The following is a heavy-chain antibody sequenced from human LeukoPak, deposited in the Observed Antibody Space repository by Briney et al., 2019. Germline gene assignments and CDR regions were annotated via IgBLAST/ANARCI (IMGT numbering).Heavy chain of an antibody. CDR2: ISWNSGSI. CDR3: AKDSNYDSSGYVDY. CDR1: GFTFDDYA. Sequence: GGSLRLSCAASGFTFDDYAMHWVRHAPGKGLEWVSGISWNSGSIGYADSVKGRFTISRDNAKNSLYLQMNSLRAEDTALYYCAKDSNYDSSGYVDYWGQGTLVTVSS. D-gene: IGHD3-22*01. J-gene: IGHJ4*02. V-gene: IGHV3-9*01.